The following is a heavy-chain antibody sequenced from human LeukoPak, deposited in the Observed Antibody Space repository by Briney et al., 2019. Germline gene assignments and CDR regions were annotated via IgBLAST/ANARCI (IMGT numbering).Heavy chain of an antibody. CDR1: GGSFSGYY. Sequence: PSETLSLTCAVYGGSFSGYYWSWIRQPPGKGLEWIGEINHSGSTNYNPSLKSRVTISVDTSKNQFSLKLSSVTAADTAVYYCATQTSKWFDPWRQGTLVTVSS. CDR2: INHSGST. J-gene: IGHJ5*02. CDR3: ATQTSKWFDP. V-gene: IGHV4-34*01.